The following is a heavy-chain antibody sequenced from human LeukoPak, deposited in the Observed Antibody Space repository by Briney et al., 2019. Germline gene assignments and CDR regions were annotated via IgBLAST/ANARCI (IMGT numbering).Heavy chain of an antibody. CDR1: VGSISSYY. V-gene: IGHV4-59*01. CDR3: ARLEGYYDSSGYYGPFDY. CDR2: IYYSGST. J-gene: IGHJ4*02. D-gene: IGHD3-22*01. Sequence: SETLSLTCTVSVGSISSYYWSWIRQPPGKGLEWIGYIYYSGSTNYNPSLKSRVTISVDTSKNQFSLKLSSVTAADTAVYYCARLEGYYDSSGYYGPFDYWGQGTLVTVSS.